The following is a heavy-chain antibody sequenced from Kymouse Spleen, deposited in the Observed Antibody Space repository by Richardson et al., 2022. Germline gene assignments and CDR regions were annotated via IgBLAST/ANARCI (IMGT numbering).Heavy chain of an antibody. CDR2: ISWNSGSI. D-gene: IGHD1-26*01. V-gene: IGHV3-9*01. Sequence: EVQLVESGGGLVQPGRSLRLSCAASGFTFDDYAMHWVRQAPGKGLEWVSGISWNSGSIGYADSVKGRFTISRDNAKNSLYLQMNSLRAEDTALYYCAKDREWELLRFYYYYYGMDVWGQGTTVTVSS. CDR1: GFTFDDYA. J-gene: IGHJ6*02. CDR3: AKDREWELLRFYYYYYGMDV.